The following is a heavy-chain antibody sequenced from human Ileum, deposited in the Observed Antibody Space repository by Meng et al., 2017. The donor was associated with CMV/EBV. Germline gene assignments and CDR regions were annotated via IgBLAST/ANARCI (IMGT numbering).Heavy chain of an antibody. D-gene: IGHD3-3*01. J-gene: IGHJ6*02. Sequence: SETLSLTCTVSGGPISSYYWRWIRQLPGKGLEWIRYIYYSGSSNYNPPLKSRVTISVDTSKNQFSLKLSSVTAADTSVYYCARLVWSGYPSYYYYGMDVWGQGTTVTVSS. CDR2: IYYSGSS. CDR1: GGPISSYY. V-gene: IGHV4-59*01. CDR3: ARLVWSGYPSYYYYGMDV.